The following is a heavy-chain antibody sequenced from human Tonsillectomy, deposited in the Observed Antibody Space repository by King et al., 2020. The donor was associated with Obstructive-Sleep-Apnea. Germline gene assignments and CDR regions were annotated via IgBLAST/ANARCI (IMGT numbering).Heavy chain of an antibody. CDR2: FSSSSSYI. CDR1: GFTFSSYS. D-gene: IGHD2-15*01. Sequence: QLVQSGGGLVKPGGSLRLSCAASGFTFSSYSMNWVRQAPGKGLEWVSSFSSSSSYIYYADSVKGRFTISRDNAKNSLYLQMNSLRAEDTAVYYCARDRDVVVVAATDAFDIWGQGTMVTVSS. J-gene: IGHJ3*02. CDR3: ARDRDVVVVAATDAFDI. V-gene: IGHV3-21*01.